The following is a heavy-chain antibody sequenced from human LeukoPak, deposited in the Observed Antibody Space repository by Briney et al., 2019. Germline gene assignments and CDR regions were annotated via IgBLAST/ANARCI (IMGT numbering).Heavy chain of an antibody. CDR3: ARFIYDSGGYYLDD. Sequence: PSETLPLTCTVSGGSISSYYWSWIRQSPGKGLEWIGYIYHSGSTQCNPALKSRVTMSVDTSKNQFSLKLSSVTAADTAIYYSARFIYDSGGYYLDDWGQGILVTVSS. CDR2: IYHSGST. V-gene: IGHV4-59*08. J-gene: IGHJ4*02. CDR1: GGSISSYY. D-gene: IGHD3-22*01.